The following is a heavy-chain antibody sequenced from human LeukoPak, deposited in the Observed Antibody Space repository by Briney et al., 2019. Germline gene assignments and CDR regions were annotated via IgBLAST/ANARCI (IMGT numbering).Heavy chain of an antibody. V-gene: IGHV1-46*01. Sequence: ASVKVSCKASGYTFTGYYMHWVRQAPGQGLEWMGIINPSGGSTSYAQKFQGRVTMTRDTSTSTVYMELSSLRSEDTAVYYCARAGEGSYGSGSYSWFDPWGQGTLVTVSS. D-gene: IGHD3-10*01. CDR2: INPSGGST. CDR3: ARAGEGSYGSGSYSWFDP. J-gene: IGHJ5*02. CDR1: GYTFTGYY.